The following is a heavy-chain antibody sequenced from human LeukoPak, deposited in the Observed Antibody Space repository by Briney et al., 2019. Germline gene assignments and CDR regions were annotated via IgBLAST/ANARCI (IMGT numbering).Heavy chain of an antibody. J-gene: IGHJ4*02. CDR3: ARVVSSSGSHYDY. V-gene: IGHV3-74*01. D-gene: IGHD3-10*01. CDR1: GFIFSGYW. Sequence: GGSLRLSCAASGFIFSGYWMHWVRQAPGKGLVWVSRIKSDGSSTSHADSVKGRFTIARDNAKNTLYLQMNSLRDEDTAVYYCARVVSSSGSHYDYWGQGTLVTVSS. CDR2: IKSDGSST.